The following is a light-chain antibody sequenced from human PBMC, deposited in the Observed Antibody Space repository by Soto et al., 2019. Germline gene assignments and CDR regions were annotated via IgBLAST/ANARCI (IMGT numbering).Light chain of an antibody. J-gene: IGLJ2*01. Sequence: QSALTQPASVSGSHGQSITISCTGTSSDVGSYKLVSWYQQHPGEAPQLMIYDGTERPSGVSNRFSGSKSGNTASLTISGLQAEDEADYFCCSYAASSTSVVFGGGTKVTVL. V-gene: IGLV2-23*01. CDR3: CSYAASSTSVV. CDR2: DGT. CDR1: SSDVGSYKL.